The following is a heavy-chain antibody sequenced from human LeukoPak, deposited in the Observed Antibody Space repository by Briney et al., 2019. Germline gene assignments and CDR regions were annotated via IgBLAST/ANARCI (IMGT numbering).Heavy chain of an antibody. CDR2: IYTSGST. D-gene: IGHD3-22*01. V-gene: IGHV4-4*07. CDR1: GGSLSSYY. J-gene: IGHJ4*02. CDR3: ARTPLEDYDSSGYLYYFDY. Sequence: SETLSLTCTVSGGSLSSYYWSWIRQPAGKGLEWIGRIYTSGSTNYNPSLKSRVAMSVDTSKNQFSLKLSSVTAADTAVYYCARTPLEDYDSSGYLYYFDYWGQGTLVTVSS.